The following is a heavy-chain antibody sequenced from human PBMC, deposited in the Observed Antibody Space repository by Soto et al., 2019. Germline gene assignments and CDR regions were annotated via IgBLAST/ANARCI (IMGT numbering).Heavy chain of an antibody. J-gene: IGHJ4*02. D-gene: IGHD3-3*01. V-gene: IGHV1-18*04. CDR1: GYTFTSYG. Sequence: ASVKVSCRTSGYTFTSYGISWVRQAPGQGLEWMGWISTYNGNTNYAQKFQGRATMTTDTSTTTAYMELRSLKSDDTAVYYCARLLFLEWFDDYWGQGTLVTVSS. CDR2: ISTYNGNT. CDR3: ARLLFLEWFDDY.